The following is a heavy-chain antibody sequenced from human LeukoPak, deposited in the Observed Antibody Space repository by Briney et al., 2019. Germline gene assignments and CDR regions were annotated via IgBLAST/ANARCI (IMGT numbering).Heavy chain of an antibody. CDR3: AKTRPLDSSSWSHGDY. J-gene: IGHJ4*02. CDR1: GFTFSNYG. D-gene: IGHD6-13*01. V-gene: IGHV3-33*06. Sequence: GGSLRLSCAASGFTFSNYGMHWVRQAPGKGLEWVAVIWYDGSNKYYADSVKGRFTISRDNSKNTLYLQMNSLRAEDTAVYYCAKTRPLDSSSWSHGDYWGQGTLVTVSS. CDR2: IWYDGSNK.